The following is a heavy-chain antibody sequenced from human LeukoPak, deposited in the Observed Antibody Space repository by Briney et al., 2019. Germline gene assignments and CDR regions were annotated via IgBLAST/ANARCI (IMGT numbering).Heavy chain of an antibody. CDR2: ISYDGSNK. D-gene: IGHD6-13*01. J-gene: IGHJ6*02. CDR1: GSTFSSYG. V-gene: IGHV3-30*18. CDR3: AKTMYSSSWWTYYYYGMDV. Sequence: GGSLRLSCAASGSTFSSYGMHWVRQAPGKGLEWVAVISYDGSNKYYADSVKGRFTISRDNSKNTLYLQMNSLRAEDTAVYYCAKTMYSSSWWTYYYYGMDVWGQGTTVTVSS.